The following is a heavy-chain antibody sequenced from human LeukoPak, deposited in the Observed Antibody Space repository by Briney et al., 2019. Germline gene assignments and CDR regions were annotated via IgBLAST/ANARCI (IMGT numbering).Heavy chain of an antibody. CDR2: ISSSSSYI. J-gene: IGHJ3*02. D-gene: IGHD6-13*01. V-gene: IGHV3-21*01. Sequence: GGSLRLSCAASGFTFSDYYMNWVRQAPGKGLEWVSSISSSSSYIYYADSVKGRFTISRDNAKNSLYLQMNSLRAEDTAVYYCARPDEQQLVRDAFDIWGQGTMVTVSS. CDR1: GFTFSDYY. CDR3: ARPDEQQLVRDAFDI.